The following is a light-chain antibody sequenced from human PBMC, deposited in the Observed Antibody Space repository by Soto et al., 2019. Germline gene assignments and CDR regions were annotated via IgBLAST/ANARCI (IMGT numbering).Light chain of an antibody. J-gene: IGKJ1*01. Sequence: EIVMTQSPATLSVSPGERATLSCRASQSVSSKLAWYQQKPGQTPRVLIYGASTRATGIPARFSGSGSGTEFTLTISSLQSADSAVYHCQHYNDWPPTWTFGQGTKVEIK. CDR1: QSVSSK. V-gene: IGKV3-15*01. CDR2: GAS. CDR3: QHYNDWPPTWT.